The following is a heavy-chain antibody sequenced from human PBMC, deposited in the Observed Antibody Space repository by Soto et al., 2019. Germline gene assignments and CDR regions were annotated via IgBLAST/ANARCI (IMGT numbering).Heavy chain of an antibody. J-gene: IGHJ4*02. CDR1: GGSISSYY. V-gene: IGHV4-59*01. CDR2: IYYSGST. Sequence: SETLSLTCTVSGGSISSYYWSWIRQPPGKGLEWIGYIYYSGSTNYNPSLKSRVTISVDTSKNQFSLKLSSVTAADTAVYYCARGLYDSSGYYFYYFDYWGQGTLVTVS. D-gene: IGHD3-22*01. CDR3: ARGLYDSSGYYFYYFDY.